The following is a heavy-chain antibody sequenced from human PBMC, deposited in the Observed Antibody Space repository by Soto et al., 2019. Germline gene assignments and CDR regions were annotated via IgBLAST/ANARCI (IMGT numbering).Heavy chain of an antibody. CDR2: ISGSGGGT. V-gene: IGHV3-23*01. Sequence: EVQLLESGGGLVQPGGSLRLSCAASGFTFSSYALSWVRQAPGKGLAWVSAISGSGGGTYYADSVKGRFTISRDNSKNTLYLQMNSLRAEDTAVYYCSKCMTPVTTFPFDIWGQGTMVTVSS. J-gene: IGHJ3*02. D-gene: IGHD4-17*01. CDR3: SKCMTPVTTFPFDI. CDR1: GFTFSSYA.